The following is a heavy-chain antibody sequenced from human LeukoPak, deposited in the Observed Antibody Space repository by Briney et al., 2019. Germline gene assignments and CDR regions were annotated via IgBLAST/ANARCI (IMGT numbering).Heavy chain of an antibody. J-gene: IGHJ4*02. CDR2: ISSSGSTI. CDR3: ARGGPYYYDSSGYSPRPFDY. V-gene: IGHV3-48*03. CDR1: GFTFSSYE. D-gene: IGHD3-22*01. Sequence: GGSLRLSCAASGFTFSSYEMNWVRQAPGKGLEWVSYISSSGSTIYYADSVKGRFTISRDNAKNSLYLQMNSLRAEDTAVYYCARGGPYYYDSSGYSPRPFDYWGQGTLVTVSS.